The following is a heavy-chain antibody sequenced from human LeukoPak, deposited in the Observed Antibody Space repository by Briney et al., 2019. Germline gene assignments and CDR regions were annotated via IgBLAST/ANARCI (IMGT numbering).Heavy chain of an antibody. V-gene: IGHV1-18*01. D-gene: IGHD2-15*01. J-gene: IGHJ4*02. CDR2: ISAYNGNT. Sequence: ASVKVSCKASGDTFTNSGIGWVRQAPGQGLEWMGWISAYNGNTNYAQTLQGRVTMTTDTSTNTAYMELRSLRSDDTAVYYCARHGRDTYCSGDTCYPFDYWGQGTLVTVSS. CDR1: GDTFTNSG. CDR3: ARHGRDTYCSGDTCYPFDY.